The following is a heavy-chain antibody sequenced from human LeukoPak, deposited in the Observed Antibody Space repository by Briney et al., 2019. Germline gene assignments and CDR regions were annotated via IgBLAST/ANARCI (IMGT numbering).Heavy chain of an antibody. Sequence: PSETLSLTCAVCGGSFSGYYWSWIRQPPGKGLEWIGEINHSGSTNYNPSLKSRVTISVDTSKNQFSLKLSSVTAADTAVYYCARSTAYYDFWSGYYTSGDFDYWGQGTLVTVSS. CDR1: GGSFSGYY. V-gene: IGHV4-34*01. D-gene: IGHD3-3*01. CDR2: INHSGST. CDR3: ARSTAYYDFWSGYYTSGDFDY. J-gene: IGHJ4*02.